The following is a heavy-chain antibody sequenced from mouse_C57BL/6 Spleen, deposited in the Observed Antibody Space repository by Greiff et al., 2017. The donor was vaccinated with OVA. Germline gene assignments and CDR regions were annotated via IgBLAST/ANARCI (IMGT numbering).Heavy chain of an antibody. CDR3: AREGPSDWYCDV. CDR1: GYAFRSSL. Sequence: SGPALVTPGASLTISCQSSGYAFRSSLMTWVQQSPGKGLEWIGRIYPGDGDTNYNGKFKGKATLTADKSSSTAYMQLSSLTSEDSAVYFCAREGPSDWYCDVWGTGTTVTGSS. J-gene: IGHJ1*03. CDR2: IYPGDGDT. V-gene: IGHV1-82*01.